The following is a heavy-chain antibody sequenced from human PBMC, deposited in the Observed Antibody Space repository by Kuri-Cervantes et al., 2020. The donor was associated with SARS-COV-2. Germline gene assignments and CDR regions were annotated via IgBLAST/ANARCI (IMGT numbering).Heavy chain of an antibody. D-gene: IGHD2-2*01. CDR2: ISSSYSYI. V-gene: IGHV3-21*01. CDR3: ARGGLGCSSTSCYFGFGYYGMDV. CDR1: GXXXSXYX. J-gene: IGHJ6*02. Sequence: XXGXXXSXYXMNEVRQAPGKGLEWISSISSSYSYIYYADSVKGRFTISRDNAKNSLYLQMNSLRAEDTAVYYCARGGLGCSSTSCYFGFGYYGMDVWGQGTTVTGSS.